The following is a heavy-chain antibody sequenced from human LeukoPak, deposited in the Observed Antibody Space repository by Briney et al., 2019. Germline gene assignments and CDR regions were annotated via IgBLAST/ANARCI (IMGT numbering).Heavy chain of an antibody. CDR3: ARPSYSGSYNDY. CDR1: GFTFSSYS. V-gene: IGHV3-21*01. Sequence: GGSLRLSCAASGFTFSSYSMNWVRRAPGKGLEWVSSISSSSYIYYADSVKGRFTISRDNAKNSLYLQMNSLRAEDTAVYYCARPSYSGSYNDYWGQGTLVTVSS. D-gene: IGHD1-26*01. CDR2: ISSSSYI. J-gene: IGHJ4*02.